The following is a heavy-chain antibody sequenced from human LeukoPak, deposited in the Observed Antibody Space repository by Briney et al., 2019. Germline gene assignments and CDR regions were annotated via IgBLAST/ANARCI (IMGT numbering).Heavy chain of an antibody. CDR2: ISSSSSYI. CDR3: ARERQLERLAFGREGSAFDY. Sequence: GGSLRLSCAASGFTLSSFNMNWVRQAPGKGLEWVSSISSSSSYIYYADSVKGRFTVSRDNAKNTLYLQMNSLRAEDTAVYYCARERQLERLAFGREGSAFDYWGQGTLVTVSS. J-gene: IGHJ4*02. V-gene: IGHV3-21*01. D-gene: IGHD1-1*01. CDR1: GFTLSSFN.